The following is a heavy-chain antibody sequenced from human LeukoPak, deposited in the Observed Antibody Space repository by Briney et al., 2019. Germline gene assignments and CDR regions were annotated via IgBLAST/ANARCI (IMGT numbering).Heavy chain of an antibody. D-gene: IGHD4-11*01. CDR3: ARALQPHYYYYYMDV. CDR1: VYTFTIYD. J-gene: IGHJ6*03. CDR2: MNPNSGNT. V-gene: IGHV1-8*01. Sequence: ASVSVPSTASVYTFTIYDINWVRQATGQGLEWMGWMNPNSGNTGYAQKFQGRVTMTRNTSISTAYMELSSLRSEDTAVYYCARALQPHYYYYYMDVWGKGTTVTVSS.